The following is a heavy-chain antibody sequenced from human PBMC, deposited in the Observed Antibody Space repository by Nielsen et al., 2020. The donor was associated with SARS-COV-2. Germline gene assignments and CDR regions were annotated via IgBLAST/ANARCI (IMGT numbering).Heavy chain of an antibody. CDR1: GYTFSSND. CDR2: MNPSSGNT. CDR3: ARAPPELGDAFDI. Sequence: ASVKVSCKASGYTFSSNDITWVRQATGQGLEWMGWMNPSSGNTAYARKFQGRVTMTRNTSIRTAYMELSSLRSEDTAVYYCARAPPELGDAFDIWGQGTMVTVSS. D-gene: IGHD6-13*01. J-gene: IGHJ3*02. V-gene: IGHV1-8*02.